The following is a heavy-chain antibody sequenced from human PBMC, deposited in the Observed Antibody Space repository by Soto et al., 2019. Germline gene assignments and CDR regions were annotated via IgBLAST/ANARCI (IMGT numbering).Heavy chain of an antibody. D-gene: IGHD5-18*01. Sequence: PGGSLRLSCAASGFTFSSYAMHWVRQAPGKGLEWVAVISYDGSNKYYADSVKGRFTISRDNSKNTLYLQMNSLRAEDTAVYYCATLPHLGYSYAPYYYYGIDVWGQGTTVTASS. V-gene: IGHV3-30-3*01. J-gene: IGHJ6*02. CDR1: GFTFSSYA. CDR3: ATLPHLGYSYAPYYYYGIDV. CDR2: ISYDGSNK.